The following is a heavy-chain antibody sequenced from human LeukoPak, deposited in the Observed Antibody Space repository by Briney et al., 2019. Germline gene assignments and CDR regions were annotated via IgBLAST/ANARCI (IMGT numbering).Heavy chain of an antibody. Sequence: GGSLTLSCAASGFTFSSYAMSWVREAPARGLEWVSSLRGNGDTFYADSVKGRFTLSRDDSRNTVYLQLNNLRVEDTAVYYCAKANWVSNADAVSWGQGTVVTVSS. CDR2: LRGNGDT. CDR1: GFTFSSYA. CDR3: AKANWVSNADAVS. D-gene: IGHD1-1*01. V-gene: IGHV3-23*01. J-gene: IGHJ4*02.